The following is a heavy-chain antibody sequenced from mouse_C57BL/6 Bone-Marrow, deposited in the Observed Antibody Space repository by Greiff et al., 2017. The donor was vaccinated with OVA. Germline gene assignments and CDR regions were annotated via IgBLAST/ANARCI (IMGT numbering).Heavy chain of an antibody. CDR2: ISDGGSYT. CDR3: ARERNAY. CDR1: GFTFSSYA. V-gene: IGHV5-4*01. Sequence: EVKLVESGGGLVKPGGSLKLSCAASGFTFSSYAMSWVRQTPEKRLEWVATISDGGSYTYYPDNVKGRFTISRDNAKNNLYLQMSHLKSEDTAMYYCARERNAYWGQGTLVTVSA. J-gene: IGHJ3*01.